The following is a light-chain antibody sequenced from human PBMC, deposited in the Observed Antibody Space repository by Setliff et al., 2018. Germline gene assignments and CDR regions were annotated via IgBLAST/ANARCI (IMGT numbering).Light chain of an antibody. CDR1: SNDVWGHNY. J-gene: IGLJ1*01. CDR3: SSYADSNIVL. CDR2: DVT. V-gene: IGLV2-8*01. Sequence: QSVLTQPPSASGSPGQSVTISCTGTSNDVWGHNYVSWYQQHPGKAPQLIIYDVTKRPSGVPDRFSGSKSGNTASLTVSGLQAEDEAGYYCSSYADSNIVLFGSGTKVTVL.